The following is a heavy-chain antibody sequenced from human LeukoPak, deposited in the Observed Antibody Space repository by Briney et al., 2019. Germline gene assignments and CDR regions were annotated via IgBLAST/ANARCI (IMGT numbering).Heavy chain of an antibody. CDR3: ARGEEKATITALDS. V-gene: IGHV3-21*01. Sequence: GGALRLSCAASGFTFSNYDTHWVRQAPGKGLEWVSAISSSSSYIYYADSIKGRFTISRDNAENSLYLQMNSLRAVDTAVYFCARGEEKATITALDSWGQGTLVTVSS. CDR2: ISSSSSYI. J-gene: IGHJ4*02. CDR1: GFTFSNYD. D-gene: IGHD5-24*01.